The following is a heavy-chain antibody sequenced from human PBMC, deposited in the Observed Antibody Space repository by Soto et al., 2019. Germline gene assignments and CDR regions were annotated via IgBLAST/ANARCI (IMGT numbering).Heavy chain of an antibody. J-gene: IGHJ6*02. CDR2: ISGSGGST. V-gene: IGHV3-23*01. Sequence: GGSLRLSCAASGFTFSSYAMSWVRQAPGKGLEWVSAISGSGGSTYYADSVKGRFTISRDNSKNTPYLQMNSLRAEDTAVYYCAKGGSGYYYYGMDVWGQGTTVTVSS. CDR3: AKGGSGYYYYGMDV. CDR1: GFTFSSYA. D-gene: IGHD1-26*01.